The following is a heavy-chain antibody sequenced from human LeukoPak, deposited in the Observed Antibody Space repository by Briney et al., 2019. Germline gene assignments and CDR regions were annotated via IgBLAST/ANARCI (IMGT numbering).Heavy chain of an antibody. D-gene: IGHD3-9*01. J-gene: IGHJ4*02. CDR3: AKDLVSYYDILTGYSAFDY. CDR1: GSTFSSYA. CDR2: ISGSGGST. Sequence: GGSLRLSCAASGSTFSSYAMSWVRQAPGKGLGWVSAISGSGGSTYYADSVKGRFTISRDNSKNTLYLQMNSLRAEDTAVYYCAKDLVSYYDILTGYSAFDYWGQGTLVTVSS. V-gene: IGHV3-23*01.